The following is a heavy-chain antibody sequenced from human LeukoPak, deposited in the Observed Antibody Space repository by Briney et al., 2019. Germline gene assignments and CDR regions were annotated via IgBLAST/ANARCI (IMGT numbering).Heavy chain of an antibody. V-gene: IGHV5-51*01. CDR2: IYPGDSDT. J-gene: IGHJ4*02. CDR3: ARHVVATISYFDY. CDR1: GSSFTSYW. Sequence: GASLKISYKGSGSSFTSYWIGWVRPLPGKGLGWMGIIYPGDSDTRYSPSFQGQVTISADKSITTANLQWSSLKASDTAIYYCARHVVATISYFDYGGEGTLVAVSA. D-gene: IGHD5-12*01.